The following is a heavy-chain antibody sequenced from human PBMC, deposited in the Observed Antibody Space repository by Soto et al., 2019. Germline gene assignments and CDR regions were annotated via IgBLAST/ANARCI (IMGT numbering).Heavy chain of an antibody. D-gene: IGHD1-1*01. CDR3: ARDKDRLQLGGNYYYILDV. V-gene: IGHV1-69*12. CDR2: IMPVFPTP. J-gene: IGHJ6*02. CDR1: GGTFSTSA. Sequence: QVQLVQSGAEVKKPGSSVKVSCKTSGGTFSTSAISWVRQAPGQGLEWVGGIMPVFPTPDYAQNFQGRVTITADDSTTTAYLELTSLRADDTAVYYCARDKDRLQLGGNYYYILDVWGHGPAITVSS.